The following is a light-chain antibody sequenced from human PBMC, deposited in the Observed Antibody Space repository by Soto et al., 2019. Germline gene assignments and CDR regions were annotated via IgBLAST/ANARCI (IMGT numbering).Light chain of an antibody. V-gene: IGLV2-11*01. Sequence: QSALTQPRSVSGSPGQSVTISCTGTSSDVGGYNYVSWYQDHPAKAPKLMIYDVSKRPSGVPDRFSGSKSGNTASLTISGLQPEDEADYYCCSYAGTYNLVFGGGTKLTVL. CDR2: DVS. CDR1: SSDVGGYNY. J-gene: IGLJ2*01. CDR3: CSYAGTYNLV.